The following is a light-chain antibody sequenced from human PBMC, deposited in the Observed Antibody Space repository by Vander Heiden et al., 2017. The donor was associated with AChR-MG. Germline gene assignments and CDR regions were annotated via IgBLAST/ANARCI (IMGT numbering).Light chain of an antibody. CDR2: LGS. CDR3: RQALQTPRT. CDR1: QSLLHSNGYNY. Sequence: DIVMTQPRLFLPVTPGEPASISCRSSQSLLHSNGYNYVDWYLQKPGQSPQLLIYLGSNRSSGVPDRFSGRGSGTDFTLKISRVEAEDVGVYYCRQALQTPRTFGQGTKVEIK. J-gene: IGKJ1*01. V-gene: IGKV2-28*01.